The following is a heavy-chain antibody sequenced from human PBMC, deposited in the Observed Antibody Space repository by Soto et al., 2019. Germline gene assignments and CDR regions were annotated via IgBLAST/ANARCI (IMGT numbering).Heavy chain of an antibody. V-gene: IGHV4-4*02. CDR3: ARAAEAGLGRDAFDI. Sequence: QVQLQESGPGLVKPSGTLSLTCAVSSGSISSSNWWSWVRQPPGKGLEWIGEIYHSGSTNYNPSLKSRVTISEDKSKNQFSLKLSSVTAADTAVYYCARAAEAGLGRDAFDIWGQGTMVTVSS. CDR2: IYHSGST. J-gene: IGHJ3*02. CDR1: SGSISSSNW.